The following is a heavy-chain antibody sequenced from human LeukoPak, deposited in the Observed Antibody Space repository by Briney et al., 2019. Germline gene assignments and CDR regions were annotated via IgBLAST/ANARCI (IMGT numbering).Heavy chain of an antibody. CDR1: GFYISTYF. CDR2: ISTTGRT. D-gene: IGHD3-16*01. J-gene: IGHJ6*02. Sequence: SETLSLTCAVSGFYISTYFWSWIRQPAGKGLEWIGRISTTGRTNYNPSLKSRVTMSVDMSKNQFSLELSSATAADTAVYYCARETFGSSLPGVSVDVWGQGITVTVSS. CDR3: ARETFGSSLPGVSVDV. V-gene: IGHV4-4*07.